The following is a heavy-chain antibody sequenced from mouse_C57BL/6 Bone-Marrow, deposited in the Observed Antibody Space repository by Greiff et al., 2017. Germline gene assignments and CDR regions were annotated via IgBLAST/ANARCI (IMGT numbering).Heavy chain of an antibody. CDR2: INPNNGGT. CDR3: ARGAY. Sequence: EVQLQQSGPELVKPGASVKIPCKASGYTFTDYNMDWVKQSHGKSLEWIGDINPNNGGTIYNQKFKGKATLTADKSSSTAYMQLSSLTSDDSAVYFCARGAYWGQGTLVTVSA. CDR1: GYTFTDYN. J-gene: IGHJ3*01. V-gene: IGHV1-18*01.